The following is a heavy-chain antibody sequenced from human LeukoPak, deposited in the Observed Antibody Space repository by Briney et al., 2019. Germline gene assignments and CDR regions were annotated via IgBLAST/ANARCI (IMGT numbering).Heavy chain of an antibody. J-gene: IGHJ4*02. D-gene: IGHD2-2*01. CDR1: GFTFSSYG. V-gene: IGHV3-30*03. CDR3: ARGSSTSCFY. CDR2: ISYDGSNK. Sequence: GGSLRLSCAASGFTFSSYGMHWVRQAPGKGLEWVAVISYDGSNKYYADSVKGRFTISRDNAKNTLYLQMNSLRAEDTAVYHCARGSSTSCFYWGQGTLVTVSS.